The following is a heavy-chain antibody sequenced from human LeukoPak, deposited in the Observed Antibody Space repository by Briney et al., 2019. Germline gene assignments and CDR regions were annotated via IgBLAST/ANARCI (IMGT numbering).Heavy chain of an antibody. D-gene: IGHD5-24*01. V-gene: IGHV4-34*01. J-gene: IGHJ5*02. CDR1: GGPLSGYY. CDR3: ARRERFRVWFDL. CDR2: INNSGST. Sequence: PSETLSPTCAVYGGPLSGYYWSWIRQPPGKGLEWIGEINNSGSTNYNPSLKSRVTISVDTSKNQFSLKLSSVTAADTAVYYCARRERFRVWFDLWGQGTLVTVSS.